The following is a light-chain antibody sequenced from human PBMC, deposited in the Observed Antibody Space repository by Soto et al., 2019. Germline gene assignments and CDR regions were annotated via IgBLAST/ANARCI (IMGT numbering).Light chain of an antibody. Sequence: VLTQPPSASGTPGQRVTISCSGSSSNIGSNYVYWYQQLPGTAPKLLIYRNNQRPSGVPDRFSGSKSGTSASLAISGLRSEDEAEYYCAAWDDSLSGWVFGGGTKLTVL. V-gene: IGLV1-47*01. CDR2: RNN. CDR3: AAWDDSLSGWV. CDR1: SSNIGSNY. J-gene: IGLJ3*02.